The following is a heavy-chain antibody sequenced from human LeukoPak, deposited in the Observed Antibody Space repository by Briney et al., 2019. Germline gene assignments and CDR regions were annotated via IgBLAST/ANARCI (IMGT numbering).Heavy chain of an antibody. J-gene: IGHJ4*02. CDR1: GGSISSGGYY. D-gene: IGHD3-22*01. CDR3: ASSFYYDSRDY. V-gene: IGHV4-61*08. Sequence: PSETLSLTCTVSGGSISSGGYYWSWIRQPPGKGLEWIGEITPSGSTNYSPSLKSRVSISIDTSKKKLSLRLTSVTAADSAVYYCASSFYYDSRDYWGQGTLVTVSS. CDR2: ITPSGST.